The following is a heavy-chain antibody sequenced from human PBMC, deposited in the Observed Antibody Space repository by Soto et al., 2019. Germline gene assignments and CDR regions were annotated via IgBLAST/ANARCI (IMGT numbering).Heavy chain of an antibody. D-gene: IGHD2-2*01. J-gene: IGHJ3*02. CDR1: GGSISSSSYY. CDR2: IYYSGST. CDR3: ARKDVVPAAMLGAFDI. Sequence: SETLSLTCTVSGGSISSSSYYWGWIRQPPGKGLEWIGSIYYSGSTYYNPSLKSRVTISVDTSKNQFSLKLSSVTAADTAVYYCARKDVVPAAMLGAFDIWGQGTMVIVSS. V-gene: IGHV4-39*01.